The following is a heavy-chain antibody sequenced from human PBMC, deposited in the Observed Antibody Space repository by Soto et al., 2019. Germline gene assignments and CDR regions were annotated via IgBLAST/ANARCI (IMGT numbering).Heavy chain of an antibody. Sequence: SVKVSCKASGGTFISSAIIWVRQTPGQGLEWMGGIIPIFGTANYAQKFQGRVTITADESTSTAYMELSSLRSEDTAVYYCARVAYLTARYFDYWGQGTLVTVSS. CDR3: ARVAYLTARYFDY. CDR2: IIPIFGTA. J-gene: IGHJ4*02. V-gene: IGHV1-69*01. CDR1: GGTFISSA. D-gene: IGHD6-6*01.